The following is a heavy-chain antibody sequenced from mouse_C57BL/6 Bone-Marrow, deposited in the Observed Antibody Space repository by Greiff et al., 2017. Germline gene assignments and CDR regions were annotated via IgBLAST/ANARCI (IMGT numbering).Heavy chain of an antibody. V-gene: IGHV1-59*01. CDR1: GYTFTSYW. CDR3: ARSPGTSY. CDR2: IDPSVSYT. J-gene: IGHJ2*01. Sequence: VQLQQPGAELVRPGTSVKLSCKASGYTFTSYWMHWVKQRPGQGLEWIGVIDPSVSYTNYNQKFKGKATLTVDTSSSTAYMQLSILTSEDSAVYYCARSPGTSYWGQGTTLTVSS. D-gene: IGHD3-3*01.